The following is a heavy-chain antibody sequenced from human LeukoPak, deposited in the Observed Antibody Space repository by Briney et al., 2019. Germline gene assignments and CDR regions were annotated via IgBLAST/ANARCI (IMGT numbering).Heavy chain of an antibody. V-gene: IGHV5-51*01. CDR1: GYRFTSYW. D-gene: IGHD3-3*01. CDR2: IYPGDSDT. CDR3: ASYDFWSGPDAFDI. J-gene: IGHJ3*02. Sequence: GESLKISCKGSGYRFTSYWIGWVRQMPGKGLGWMGVIYPGDSDTRYSPSFQGQVTISADKSISTAYLQWSSLKASDTAMYYCASYDFWSGPDAFDIWGQGTMVTVSS.